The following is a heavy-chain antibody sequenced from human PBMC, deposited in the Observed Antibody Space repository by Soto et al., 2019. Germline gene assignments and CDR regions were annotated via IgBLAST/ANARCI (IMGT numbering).Heavy chain of an antibody. CDR3: APSYGTAWYTY. Sequence: TSETLSLTSAFSGDSVTSHYLTWIRQSPEKGLEWIGYMHYTGFSHYNPSLKSRLTISVDTAKNQFTLQLTSVPVADPALYYCAPSYGTAWYTYWGQGTRVTVSS. J-gene: IGHJ4*02. CDR2: MHYTGFS. D-gene: IGHD6-13*01. V-gene: IGHV4-59*02. CDR1: GDSVTSHY.